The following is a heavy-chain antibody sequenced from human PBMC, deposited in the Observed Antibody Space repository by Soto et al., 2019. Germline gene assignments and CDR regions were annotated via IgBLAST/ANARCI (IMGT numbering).Heavy chain of an antibody. CDR3: ARGPGGGSNWFDP. D-gene: IGHD2-15*01. CDR2: IYHGGSP. CDR1: GGSMSSGGYA. V-gene: IGHV4-30-2*01. J-gene: IGHJ5*02. Sequence: PSETLSLTCAVSGGSMSSGGYAWSWIRQPPGKGLEWIGYIYHGGSPYYNPSLKSRVTLSVDRSKNQFSLKLSSVTAADTAVYYCARGPGGGSNWFDPWGQGTLVTVSS.